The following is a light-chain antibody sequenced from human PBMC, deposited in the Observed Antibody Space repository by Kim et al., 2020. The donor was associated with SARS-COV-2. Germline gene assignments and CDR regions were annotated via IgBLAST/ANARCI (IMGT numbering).Light chain of an antibody. CDR2: DVN. J-gene: IGLJ1*01. Sequence: QSALTQPASVSGSPGQSITISCSGTSSDVGGYNYVSWYQHHPGKAPKLMFYDVNKRPSGVSNRFSGSKSGNTASLTISGLQAEDEADYYCSSYTTSNTYVFASGTKVTVL. V-gene: IGLV2-14*03. CDR3: SSYTTSNTYV. CDR1: SSDVGGYNY.